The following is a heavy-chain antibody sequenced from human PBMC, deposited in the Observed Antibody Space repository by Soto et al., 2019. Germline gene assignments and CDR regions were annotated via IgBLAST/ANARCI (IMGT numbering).Heavy chain of an antibody. Sequence: SVKVSCKASGGTFSSYTISWVRQAPGQGLEWMGRIIPILGIANYAQKFQGRVTITADKSTSTAYMELSSLRSEDTAVYYCARGDFYDSSGFNLDYWGQGTLVTV. CDR3: ARGDFYDSSGFNLDY. CDR2: IIPILGIA. J-gene: IGHJ4*02. V-gene: IGHV1-69*02. CDR1: GGTFSSYT. D-gene: IGHD3-22*01.